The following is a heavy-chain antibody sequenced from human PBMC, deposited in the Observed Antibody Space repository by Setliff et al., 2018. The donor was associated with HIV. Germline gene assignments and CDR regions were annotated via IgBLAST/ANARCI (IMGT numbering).Heavy chain of an antibody. V-gene: IGHV3-53*01. CDR2: IYSGGST. D-gene: IGHD6-6*01. J-gene: IGHJ4*02. CDR1: GITVSSNY. CDR3: ASGYSSSSPRRDY. Sequence: GGSLRLSCAASGITVSSNYMSWVRQAPGKGLEWVSVIYSGGSTYYADSVKGRFTISRDNSKNTLNLQMNSLRAEDTAVYYCASGYSSSSPRRDYWGQGTLVTVS.